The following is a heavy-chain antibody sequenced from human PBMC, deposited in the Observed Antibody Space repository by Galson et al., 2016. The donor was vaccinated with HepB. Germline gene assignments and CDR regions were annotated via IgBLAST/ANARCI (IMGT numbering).Heavy chain of an antibody. CDR3: AKDGGRHDSDF. D-gene: IGHD2-15*01. CDR1: GFTFTNYY. Sequence: SVKVSCKASGFTFTNYYIHWVRQAPGQGLEWMGRIIRRDERSIFAQKFQDRLTMTRDTSTSTAYMELTGLRSDDTAFYYCAKDGGRHDSDFWGQGTLVTVSS. V-gene: IGHV1-46*01. J-gene: IGHJ4*02. CDR2: IIRRDERS.